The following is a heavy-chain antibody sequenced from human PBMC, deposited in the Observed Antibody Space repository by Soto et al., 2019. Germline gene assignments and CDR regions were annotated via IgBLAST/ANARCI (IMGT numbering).Heavy chain of an antibody. V-gene: IGHV4-30-4*01. Sequence: SETLSLTCTVSGGSISGGAYYWSWIRQHPGKGLEWIGYIFYTGSTFYNPSLKSRVTISVDTSKNQFSLKLSSVTAADTAVYYCARGITIFGVVIIRDAFDIWGQGTMVTVSS. CDR1: GGSISGGAYY. CDR2: IFYTGST. CDR3: ARGITIFGVVIIRDAFDI. J-gene: IGHJ3*02. D-gene: IGHD3-3*01.